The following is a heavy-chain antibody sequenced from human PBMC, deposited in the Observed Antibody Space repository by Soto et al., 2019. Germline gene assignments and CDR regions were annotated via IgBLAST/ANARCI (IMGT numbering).Heavy chain of an antibody. J-gene: IGHJ5*02. V-gene: IGHV1-69*12. CDR1: GGTFSSYA. CDR2: IIPIFDTA. CDR3: AREVVVAATGWFDP. D-gene: IGHD2-15*01. Sequence: QVQLVQSGAEVKKPGSSVKVSCKASGGTFSSYAISWVRQAPGQGLEWMGGIIPIFDTANYAQKFQGRVTIXAXEAXSTAYMELSSLRSEDTAVYYCAREVVVAATGWFDPWGQGTLVTVSS.